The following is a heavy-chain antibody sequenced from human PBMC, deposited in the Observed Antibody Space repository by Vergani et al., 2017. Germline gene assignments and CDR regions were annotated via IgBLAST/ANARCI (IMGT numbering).Heavy chain of an antibody. CDR3: ARGGRFATTYVY. CDR2: IYYSGST. D-gene: IGHD1-7*01. Sequence: QVQLQESGPGLVKPSETLSLTCTVSGGSISSYYWSWIRQPPGKGLEWIGYIYYSGSTNYNPSLKSRVTISVDTSKNQFSLKLSSVTAADTAVYYCARGGRFATTYVYWGQGTLVTVSS. CDR1: GGSISSYY. V-gene: IGHV4-59*01. J-gene: IGHJ4*02.